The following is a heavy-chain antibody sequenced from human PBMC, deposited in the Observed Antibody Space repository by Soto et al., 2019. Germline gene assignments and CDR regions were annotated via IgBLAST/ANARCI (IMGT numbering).Heavy chain of an antibody. J-gene: IGHJ4*02. CDR1: GGSISSYY. CDR2: IYYSGST. V-gene: IGHV4-59*08. D-gene: IGHD1-7*01. CDR3: ARHSRITGATMYFDY. Sequence: SETLSLTCTVSGGSISSYYWSWIRQPPGKGLEWIGYIYYSGSTNYNPSLKSRVTISVDTSKHQFSLKLGSVTAADTAVYYCARHSRITGATMYFDYWGQGTLVTVSS.